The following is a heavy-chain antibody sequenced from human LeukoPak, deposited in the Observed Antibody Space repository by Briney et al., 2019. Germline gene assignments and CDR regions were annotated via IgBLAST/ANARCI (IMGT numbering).Heavy chain of an antibody. D-gene: IGHD5-12*01. V-gene: IGHV5-51*01. Sequence: GESLKISCQGSGYSFTSYWIGWVRQMPEKGLEWMGIIYPGDSDTRYSPSFQGQVTISADKSISTAYLQWSSLKASDTAMYYCARQIGYDANWFDPWGQGTLVTVSS. CDR3: ARQIGYDANWFDP. CDR2: IYPGDSDT. CDR1: GYSFTSYW. J-gene: IGHJ5*02.